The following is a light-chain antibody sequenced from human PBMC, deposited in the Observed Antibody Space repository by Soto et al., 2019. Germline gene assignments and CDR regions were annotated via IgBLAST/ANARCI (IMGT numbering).Light chain of an antibody. CDR3: QQYGSSPSIT. Sequence: VLTQSPGTLSLSPGERATLSGRASQSDRSSCLAWYQQKPGQAHRLLIYGASSRATGIPDRFSGSGSGTDFTLTISRLEPQDFAVYYGQQYGSSPSITFGQGTRREIK. J-gene: IGKJ5*01. CDR1: QSDRSSC. V-gene: IGKV3-20*01. CDR2: GAS.